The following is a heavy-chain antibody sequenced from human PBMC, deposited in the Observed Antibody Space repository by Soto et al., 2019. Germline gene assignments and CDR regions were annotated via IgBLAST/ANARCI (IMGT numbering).Heavy chain of an antibody. V-gene: IGHV3-30-3*01. CDR1: GLTFSSYA. J-gene: IGHJ5*02. CDR3: ARTEGVVGVRSRWFDP. CDR2: ISYDGSNK. Sequence: QAQLVGSGGGVVQPGRSLRLSCAASGLTFSSYAMNWVRQAPGKGLEWVAVISYDGSNKYYADPVKGRFTISRDNSKNTLYLQMNSLRVEDTAAYYCARTEGVVGVRSRWFDPWGQGTLVTVSS. D-gene: IGHD1-26*01.